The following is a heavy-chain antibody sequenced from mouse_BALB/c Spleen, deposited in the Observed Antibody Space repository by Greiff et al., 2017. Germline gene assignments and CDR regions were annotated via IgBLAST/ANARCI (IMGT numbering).Heavy chain of an antibody. Sequence: VQLVESGAELVRPGSSVKISCKASGYAFSSYWMNWVKQRPGQGLEWIGQIYPGDGDTNYNGKFKGKATLTADKSSSTAYMQLSSLTSEDSAVYFCARSSYGRSYWGQGTLVTVSA. V-gene: IGHV1-80*01. D-gene: IGHD1-1*01. CDR1: GYAFSSYW. J-gene: IGHJ3*01. CDR2: IYPGDGDT. CDR3: ARSSYGRSY.